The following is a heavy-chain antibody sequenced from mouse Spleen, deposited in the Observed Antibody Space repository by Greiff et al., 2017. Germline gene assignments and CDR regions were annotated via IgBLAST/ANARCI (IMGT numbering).Heavy chain of an antibody. CDR3: AREVPYFDY. CDR2: ISSGGGNT. Sequence: EVHLVESGGGLVKLGGSLKLSCAASGFTFSSYAMSWVRQTPEKRLEWVATISSGGGNTYYPDSVKGRFTISRDNAKNTLYLQMSSLKSEDTAMYYCAREVPYFDYWGQGTTLTVSS. V-gene: IGHV5-9-3*01. CDR1: GFTFSSYA. J-gene: IGHJ2*01.